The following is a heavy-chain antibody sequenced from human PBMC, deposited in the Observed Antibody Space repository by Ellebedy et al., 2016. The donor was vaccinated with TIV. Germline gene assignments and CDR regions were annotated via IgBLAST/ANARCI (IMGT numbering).Heavy chain of an antibody. Sequence: AASVKVSCKASGYMFTNYYLHWVRQAPGQGFEWVGTINLNDGSTTSAVKMQARVTMTWDTSTSSAYMDLYSLTSDDTAVYYCAREGAREGFASGYLDHWGQGTLVIVSS. V-gene: IGHV1-46*04. CDR3: AREGAREGFASGYLDH. CDR2: INLNDGST. J-gene: IGHJ4*02. D-gene: IGHD3-3*01. CDR1: GYMFTNYY.